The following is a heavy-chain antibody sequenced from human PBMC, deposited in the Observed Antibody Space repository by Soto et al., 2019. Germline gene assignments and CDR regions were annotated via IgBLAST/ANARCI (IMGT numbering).Heavy chain of an antibody. J-gene: IGHJ6*02. CDR2: IYPGDSDT. CDR3: ATYGGDGYNSNYYYYGMDV. V-gene: IGHV5-51*01. Sequence: RGESLKISCKGSGYSFTSYWTGWVRQMPGKGLEWMGIIYPGDSDTRYSPSFQGQVTISADKSISTAYLQWSSLKASDTAMYYCATYGGDGYNSNYYYYGMDVWGQGTTVTVSS. CDR1: GYSFTSYW. D-gene: IGHD2-21*01.